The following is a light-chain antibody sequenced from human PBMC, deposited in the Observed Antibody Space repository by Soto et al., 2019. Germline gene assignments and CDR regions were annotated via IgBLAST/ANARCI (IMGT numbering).Light chain of an antibody. V-gene: IGKV3-11*01. CDR1: QSVTTY. CDR2: DAS. CDR3: QQRSNWPPIT. J-gene: IGKJ5*01. Sequence: EIVLIQSPATLSLSPGQRATLSCRASQSVTTYLAWYQQKPGQAPRLLIYDASIRATGIPARFSGSGSGTDFTLTISSLEPEDFAVYYCQQRSNWPPITFGQGTRLEIK.